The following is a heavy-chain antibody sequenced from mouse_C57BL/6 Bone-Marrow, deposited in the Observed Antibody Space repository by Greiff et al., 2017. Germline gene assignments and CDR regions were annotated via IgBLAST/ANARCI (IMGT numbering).Heavy chain of an antibody. CDR2: ISDGGSYT. V-gene: IGHV5-4*01. D-gene: IGHD3-3*01. CDR1: GFTFSSYA. J-gene: IGHJ3*01. Sequence: DVKLVESGGGLVKPGGSLKLSCAASGFTFSSYAMSWVRQTPEKRLEWVATISDGGSYTYYPDNVKGRFTISRDNAKNNLYLQMSHLKSEDTAMYYCARDGLGGFAYWGQGTLVTVSA. CDR3: ARDGLGGFAY.